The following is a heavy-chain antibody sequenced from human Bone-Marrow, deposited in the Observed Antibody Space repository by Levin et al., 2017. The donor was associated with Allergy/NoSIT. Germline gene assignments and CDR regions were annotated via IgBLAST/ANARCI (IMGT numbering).Heavy chain of an antibody. CDR3: ARNGAWSFEF. J-gene: IGHJ4*02. D-gene: IGHD2-8*01. Sequence: GGSLRLSCASSGFTFSGYWMACVRQAPGKGLEWVANINRDGGDGYYVDSVKGRFTISRDNARNSLDLQMNSLRVEDTAVYYCARNGAWSFEFWGQGTLVTVSS. CDR1: GFTFSGYW. CDR2: INRDGGDG. V-gene: IGHV3-7*02.